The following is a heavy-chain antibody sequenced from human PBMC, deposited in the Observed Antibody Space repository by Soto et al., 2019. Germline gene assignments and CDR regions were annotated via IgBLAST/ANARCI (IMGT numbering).Heavy chain of an antibody. CDR2: IFHSGST. CDR1: GGSISSSNW. J-gene: IGHJ6*02. D-gene: IGHD6-13*01. CDR3: ARDNTPNGGSSWYRYYYYYGMDV. Sequence: SETLSLTCAVSGGSISSSNWWSWVRQPPGKGLEWIGEIFHSGSTNYNPSLKSRVTISVDKSKNQFSLKLSSVTAADTAVYYCARDNTPNGGSSWYRYYYYYGMDVWGQGTTVTVSS. V-gene: IGHV4-4*02.